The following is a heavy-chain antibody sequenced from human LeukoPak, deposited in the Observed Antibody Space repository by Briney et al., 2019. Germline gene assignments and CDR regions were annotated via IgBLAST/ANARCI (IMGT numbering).Heavy chain of an antibody. Sequence: GGSLRLSCAASRFTFSNAWMSWLRQAPGKGLELVGRIKSKTDGGTTDYAAPVKGRFTISRDDSKNTLYLQMNSLKTEDTAVYYCTTDMYDFWSGYKFDYWGQGTLVTVSS. V-gene: IGHV3-15*01. D-gene: IGHD3-3*01. CDR2: IKSKTDGGTT. CDR1: RFTFSNAW. J-gene: IGHJ4*02. CDR3: TTDMYDFWSGYKFDY.